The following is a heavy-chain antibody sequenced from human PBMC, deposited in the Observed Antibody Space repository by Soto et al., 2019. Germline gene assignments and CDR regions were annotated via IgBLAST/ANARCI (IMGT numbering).Heavy chain of an antibody. CDR3: AKKSRELDSEFDW. Sequence: EVQLLESGGGLVQPGGSLRLSCAASGFTFSSYAMSWVRQAPGKGLEWVSVISASGGSTYYADSAKGRFTISRDNSKNTLYLQMNSLRAEDTAVYYCAKKSRELDSEFDWWGRGTLVTVSS. V-gene: IGHV3-23*01. J-gene: IGHJ4*02. CDR2: ISASGGST. D-gene: IGHD1-26*01. CDR1: GFTFSSYA.